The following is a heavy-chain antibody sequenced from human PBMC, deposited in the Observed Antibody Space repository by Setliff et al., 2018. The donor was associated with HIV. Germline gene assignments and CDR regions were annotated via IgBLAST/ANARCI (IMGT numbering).Heavy chain of an antibody. D-gene: IGHD5-12*01. CDR1: GSSISSNYY. J-gene: IGHJ4*02. CDR3: ARMYSGYDWSPAGARTRYFDY. CDR2: IYHSGST. V-gene: IGHV4-38-2*02. Sequence: SETLSLTCTASGSSISSNYYWAWIRQPPGKGLEWIGSIYHSGSTYYNPSLKSRVTISVDTSKNQFSLKLSSVTAADTAVYYCARMYSGYDWSPAGARTRYFDYWGQGTLVTVSS.